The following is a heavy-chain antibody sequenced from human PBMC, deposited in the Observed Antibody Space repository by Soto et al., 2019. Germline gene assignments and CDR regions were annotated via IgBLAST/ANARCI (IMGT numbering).Heavy chain of an antibody. CDR1: GFTFSSYA. CDR3: AKDWENMATF. V-gene: IGHV3-23*01. D-gene: IGHD5-12*01. Sequence: LRLSCAASGFTFSSYAMSWVRQAPGKGLAWVSGISGSGGSTYYADSVKGRFTISRDNSRNTLYLQMNSLRAEDTAVYYCAKDWENMATFWGQETLVTVSS. J-gene: IGHJ4*02. CDR2: ISGSGGST.